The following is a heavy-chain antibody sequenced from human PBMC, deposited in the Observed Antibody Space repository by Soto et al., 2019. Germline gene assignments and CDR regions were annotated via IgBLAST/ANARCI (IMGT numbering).Heavy chain of an antibody. J-gene: IGHJ4*02. CDR1: GYTFTGYY. V-gene: IGHV1-2*02. D-gene: IGHD3-22*01. CDR3: ARGAQGFFPVSGIYFYFDH. CDR2: ITANSGAT. Sequence: ASVKVSCKASGYTFTGYYIHWVRQAPGQGLEWMGWITANSGATHYAQKFQDRVTMTADTSITTAYMDLARLRPDDTAIFYCARGAQGFFPVSGIYFYFDHWGQGTPVTVSS.